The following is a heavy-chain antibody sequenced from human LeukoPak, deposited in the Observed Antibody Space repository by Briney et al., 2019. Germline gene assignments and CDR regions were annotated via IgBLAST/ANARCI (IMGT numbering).Heavy chain of an antibody. Sequence: GGSLRLSCAASGFTFSSYWMHWVRQAPGKGLVWVSRIKTDGSRTSYADSVKGRFTISRDNAKNTLYLQMNSLRAEDTAVYYCARPLSPSSYYDFWSGYFSDAFDIWGQGTMVTVSS. CDR3: ARPLSPSSYYDFWSGYFSDAFDI. D-gene: IGHD3-3*01. J-gene: IGHJ3*02. CDR1: GFTFSSYW. CDR2: IKTDGSRT. V-gene: IGHV3-74*01.